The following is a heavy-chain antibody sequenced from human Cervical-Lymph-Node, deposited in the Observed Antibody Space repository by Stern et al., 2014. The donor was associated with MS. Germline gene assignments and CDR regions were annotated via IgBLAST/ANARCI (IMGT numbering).Heavy chain of an antibody. CDR1: GD. V-gene: IGHV1-69*06. Sequence: MQLVESGADVKKPGSSVRVSCKASGDISWLRGAPGQGLEWMGGIIRPVGTAHYTQRFQGRLTITADKSTNTTYMELSGLRSDDTSIYYCATGAGDNWFDPWGQGTLVSVSS. D-gene: IGHD3-10*01. J-gene: IGHJ5*02. CDR3: ATGAGDNWFDP. CDR2: IIRPVGTA.